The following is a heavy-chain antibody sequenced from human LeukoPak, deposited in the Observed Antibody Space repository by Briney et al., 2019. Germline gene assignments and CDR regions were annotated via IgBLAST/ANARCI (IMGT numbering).Heavy chain of an antibody. Sequence: GGSLRLSCAVSGFTFSSYAMSWVRQAPGKGLEWVSAISGSGGSTYYADSVKGRFTISRDNSKNTLYLQMNSLRAEDTAVYYCAKGLHSSGWYPYFDYWGQGTLVTVSS. CDR3: AKGLHSSGWYPYFDY. V-gene: IGHV3-23*01. CDR1: GFTFSSYA. CDR2: ISGSGGST. J-gene: IGHJ4*02. D-gene: IGHD6-19*01.